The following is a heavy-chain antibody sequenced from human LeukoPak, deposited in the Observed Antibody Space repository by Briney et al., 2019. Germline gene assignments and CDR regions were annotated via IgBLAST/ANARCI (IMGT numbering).Heavy chain of an antibody. V-gene: IGHV3-30*02. CDR3: ARATWDPNYYYYMDV. J-gene: IGHJ6*03. CDR1: GFTFSSYG. Sequence: GGSLRLSCAASGFTFSSYGMHWVRQAPGKGLEWVAFIRYEGNEKYYADSVKGRFTISRDNSKSTLYLEMNSLRAEDTAVYFCARATWDPNYYYYMDVWGKGTTVTISS. D-gene: IGHD1-26*01. CDR2: IRYEGNEK.